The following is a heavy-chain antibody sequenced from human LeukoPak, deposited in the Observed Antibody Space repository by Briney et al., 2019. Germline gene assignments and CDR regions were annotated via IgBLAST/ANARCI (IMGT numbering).Heavy chain of an antibody. CDR2: IWYDGSNK. Sequence: GGSLRLSCAASGFTFSSYGMHWVRQAPGKGLEWVAVIWYDGSNKYYADSVKGRFTISRDNSKNTLYLQMNSLRAEDTAVYYCARDSPIVVVPAAMAIDYWGQGTLVTVSS. CDR1: GFTFSSYG. D-gene: IGHD2-2*01. CDR3: ARDSPIVVVPAAMAIDY. J-gene: IGHJ4*02. V-gene: IGHV3-33*01.